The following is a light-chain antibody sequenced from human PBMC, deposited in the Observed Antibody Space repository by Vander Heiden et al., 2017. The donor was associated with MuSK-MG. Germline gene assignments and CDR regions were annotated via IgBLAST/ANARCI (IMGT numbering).Light chain of an antibody. CDR2: DVT. J-gene: IGLJ2*01. CDR1: SSDIGDYDY. CDR3: SSDTSRNTWL. Sequence: SALTQPASVSGSPGPSLTISCTGTSSDIGDYDYFSWYQQLPDNAPKLMIYDVTNRPAGVADRFSASKSGNTASLTISGLQAEDEAIYYCSSDTSRNTWLFGGGTRLTVL. V-gene: IGLV2-14*03.